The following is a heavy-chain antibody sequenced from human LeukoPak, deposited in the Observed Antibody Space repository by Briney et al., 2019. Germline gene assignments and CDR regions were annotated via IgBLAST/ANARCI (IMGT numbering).Heavy chain of an antibody. J-gene: IGHJ6*02. CDR3: ARLNYDPNSYYYYGMDV. D-gene: IGHD3-3*01. CDR1: GGSISSYY. V-gene: IGHV4-59*08. Sequence: KPSETLSLTCTVSGGSISSYYWSWIRQPPGKGLEWIGYIHYSGSTNYNPSLKSRVTISVDTSKNQFSLKLSSVTAADTAVYYCARLNYDPNSYYYYGMDVWGQGTTVTVSS. CDR2: IHYSGST.